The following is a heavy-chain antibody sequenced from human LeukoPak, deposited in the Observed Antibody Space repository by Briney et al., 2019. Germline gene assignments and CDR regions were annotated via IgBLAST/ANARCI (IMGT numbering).Heavy chain of an antibody. J-gene: IGHJ4*02. D-gene: IGHD3-22*01. CDR3: ARSHKHDSSGLPGSL. CDR1: GFTFSDYY. CDR2: ISSSGKYI. Sequence: PGGPLRLSCAASGFTFSDYYMSWIRQAPGRGLERVSYISSSGKYIYYADSVEGRFTISRDNAKNSLYLQMNSLRAEDTATYYCARSHKHDSSGLPGSLWGQGALVTVSS. V-gene: IGHV3-11*01.